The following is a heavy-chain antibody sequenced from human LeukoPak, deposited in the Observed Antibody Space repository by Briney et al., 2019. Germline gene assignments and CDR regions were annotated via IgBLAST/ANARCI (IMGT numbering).Heavy chain of an antibody. Sequence: ASVKVSCKASGYTFTDYHLHWVRQAPGQGLEWMGWINPNSGGTNYAQKFQGRVTMTRDTSISTAYMELSRLRSDDTAVYYCARVHLGITMVRGVSNWFDPWGQGTLVTVSS. CDR2: INPNSGGT. CDR1: GYTFTDYH. V-gene: IGHV1-2*02. D-gene: IGHD3-10*01. J-gene: IGHJ5*02. CDR3: ARVHLGITMVRGVSNWFDP.